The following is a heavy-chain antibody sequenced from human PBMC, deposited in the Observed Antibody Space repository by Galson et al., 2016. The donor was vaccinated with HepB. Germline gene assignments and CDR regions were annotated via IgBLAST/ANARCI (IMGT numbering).Heavy chain of an antibody. CDR1: GFTFSDHY. D-gene: IGHD6-19*01. Sequence: SLRLSCAASGFTFSDHYMDWVRQAPGKGLEWVGRSRNKVKSYTTEYAASVKDRFIISRDDAKNSLYLQMNSLRAEDTAVYYCARHLIYNTGWYDYFDYWGQGTPLTVSS. CDR3: ARHLIYNTGWYDYFDY. CDR2: SRNKVKSYTT. J-gene: IGHJ4*02. V-gene: IGHV3-72*01.